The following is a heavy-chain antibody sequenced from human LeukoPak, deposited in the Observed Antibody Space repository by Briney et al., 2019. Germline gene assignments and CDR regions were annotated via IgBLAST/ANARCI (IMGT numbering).Heavy chain of an antibody. CDR1: GHTFVSYG. V-gene: IGHV1-18*01. Sequence: ASVKVFCKASGHTFVSYGISWVRQAPGQGLEWVGWISGYNGKINYARKFQGRVTMTTDTSTSTAYLELRSLTSEDTAVYYCARRQRAADGYGIDVWGLGTTVTVSS. CDR2: ISGYNGKI. D-gene: IGHD6-13*01. CDR3: ARRQRAADGYGIDV. J-gene: IGHJ6*02.